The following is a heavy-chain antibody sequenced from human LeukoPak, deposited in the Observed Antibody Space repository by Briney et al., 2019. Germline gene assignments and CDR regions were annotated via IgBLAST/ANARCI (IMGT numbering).Heavy chain of an antibody. Sequence: SETLSLTCTVSGYSISSGYYWGWIRQPPGKGLAWTGSIYHSGSTYYNPSLKSRVTISVDTSKNQFSLKLSSVTAADTAVYYCAREGQSSSWYNYYYYYMDVWGKGTTVTVSS. D-gene: IGHD6-13*01. V-gene: IGHV4-38-2*02. CDR3: AREGQSSSWYNYYYYYMDV. CDR1: GYSISSGYY. CDR2: IYHSGST. J-gene: IGHJ6*03.